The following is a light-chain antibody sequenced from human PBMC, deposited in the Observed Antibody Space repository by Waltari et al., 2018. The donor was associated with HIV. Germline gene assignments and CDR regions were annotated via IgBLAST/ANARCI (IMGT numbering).Light chain of an antibody. CDR2: DVS. CDR1: SSDMGGFNS. J-gene: IGLJ1*01. Sequence: QSALTQPASVSGSPGQSITIPGTGPSSDMGGFNSVSWYQQHPGKAPKLMISDVSHRPSGVSNRFSGSKSGNTASLTISGLQAEDEADYYCSSYTSSSTLGVFGSGTKVTVL. CDR3: SSYTSSSTLGV. V-gene: IGLV2-14*03.